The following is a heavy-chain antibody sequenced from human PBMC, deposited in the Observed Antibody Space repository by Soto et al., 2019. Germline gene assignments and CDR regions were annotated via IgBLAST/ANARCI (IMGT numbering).Heavy chain of an antibody. D-gene: IGHD2-21*02. Sequence: ASVNVSCKTSGFTFTNSAVQWVRQARGQSLEWIGWIIIAHGQTNSAQKIQDRLTITRDISTSTVYMELSSLNFDDTAVYYCAAELYERGDYCHFDYWG. CDR1: GFTFTNSA. V-gene: IGHV1-58*01. CDR2: IIIAHGQT. CDR3: AAELYERGDYCHFDY. J-gene: IGHJ4*01.